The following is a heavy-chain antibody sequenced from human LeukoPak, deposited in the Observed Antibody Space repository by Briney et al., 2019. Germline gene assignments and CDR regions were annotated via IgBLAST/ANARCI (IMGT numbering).Heavy chain of an antibody. D-gene: IGHD5-18*01. CDR3: ARDHVVGLWPYYYGMDV. Sequence: GGSLRLSCVGSGFTFSRYWLNWVRQAPGKGPVWVSRINSDGSSTSYADSVKGRFTISRDNAKNALYLQMNSLRAEDTAVYYCARDHVVGLWPYYYGMDVWGQGTTVTVSS. CDR1: GFTFSRYW. J-gene: IGHJ6*02. CDR2: INSDGSST. V-gene: IGHV3-74*01.